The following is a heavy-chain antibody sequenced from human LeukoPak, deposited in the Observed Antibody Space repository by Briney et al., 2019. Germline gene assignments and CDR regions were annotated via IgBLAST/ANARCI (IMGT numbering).Heavy chain of an antibody. J-gene: IGHJ4*02. D-gene: IGHD2-15*01. Sequence: HPGGSLRLSCAASGFTFSIYAMSWVRQGPGKGLELVSAISVSGNTYHADSVKVRFTISRDSYKNTQYLQMNSLRAEDADVYYCAKAPVTNCSGAYCYLFDYWGGRTVVTV. CDR2: ISVSGNT. CDR1: GFTFSIYA. CDR3: AKAPVTNCSGAYCYLFDY. V-gene: IGHV3-23*01.